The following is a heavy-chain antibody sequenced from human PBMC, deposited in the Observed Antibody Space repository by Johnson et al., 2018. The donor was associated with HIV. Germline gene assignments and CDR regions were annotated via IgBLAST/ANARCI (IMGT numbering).Heavy chain of an antibody. J-gene: IGHJ3*02. Sequence: VQLVESGGGVVQPGRSLRLSCAASGFTFSSYAMHWVRQAPGKGLEWVSYISSSGSTIYYADSVKGRFTISRDNAKNSLYLQMNSLRVEDTAVYYCAKVNLRYSVFTGAFDIWGQGTMVTVSS. CDR3: AKVNLRYSVFTGAFDI. V-gene: IGHV3-48*04. CDR2: ISSSGSTI. D-gene: IGHD1-26*01. CDR1: GFTFSSYA.